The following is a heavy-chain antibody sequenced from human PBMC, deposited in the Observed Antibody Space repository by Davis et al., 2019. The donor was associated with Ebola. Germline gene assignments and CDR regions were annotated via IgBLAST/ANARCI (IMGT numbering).Heavy chain of an antibody. J-gene: IGHJ4*02. CDR1: GGSFSDYY. V-gene: IGHV4-34*01. CDR2: INHSGST. D-gene: IGHD3-10*01. CDR3: ARFHRTYYYGSGSYYNYFDY. Sequence: SETLSLTCAVYGGSFSDYYWSWIRQPPGKGLEWIGEINHSGSTNYNPSLKSRVTISVDTSKNQFSLKLSSVTAADTAVYYCARFHRTYYYGSGSYYNYFDYWGQGTLVTVSS.